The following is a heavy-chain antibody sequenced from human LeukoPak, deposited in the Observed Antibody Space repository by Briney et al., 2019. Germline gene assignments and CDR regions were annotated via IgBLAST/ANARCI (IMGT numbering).Heavy chain of an antibody. CDR3: AKDPLVRGATYDY. CDR1: GFTVSNNY. V-gene: IGHV3-23*01. CDR2: ISTSGRST. Sequence: GGSLRLSCAASGFTVSNNYMTWVRQAPGKGLEWVSAISTSGRSTYYADSVRGRFTISRDNSKNTLYLQMNSLRAEDTAVYYCAKDPLVRGATYDYWGQGTLVTVSS. D-gene: IGHD3-10*01. J-gene: IGHJ4*02.